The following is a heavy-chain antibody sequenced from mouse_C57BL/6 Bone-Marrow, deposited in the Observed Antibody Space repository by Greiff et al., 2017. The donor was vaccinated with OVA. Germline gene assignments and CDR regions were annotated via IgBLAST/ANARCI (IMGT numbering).Heavy chain of an antibody. CDR2: FHPYNDDT. Sequence: VKLQESGAELVKPGASVKMSCKASGYTFTTYPIEWMKQNHGKSLEWIGNFHPYNDDTKYNEKFKGKATLTVEKSSSTGYLELSRLTSDDSAVEYCARPGDYDGDWFAYWGQGNLVSVSA. V-gene: IGHV1-47*01. CDR3: ARPGDYDGDWFAY. J-gene: IGHJ3*01. D-gene: IGHD2-4*01. CDR1: GYTFTTYP.